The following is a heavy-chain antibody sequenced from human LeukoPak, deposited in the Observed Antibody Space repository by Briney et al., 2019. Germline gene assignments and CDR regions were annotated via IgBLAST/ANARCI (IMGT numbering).Heavy chain of an antibody. V-gene: IGHV4-34*01. CDR3: ARVVVAAKFDY. CDR1: GGSFSGYY. D-gene: IGHD2-15*01. CDR2: INHSGST. J-gene: IGHJ4*02. Sequence: KTSETLSLTCAVYGGSFSGYYWSWIRQPPGKGLEWIGEINHSGSTNYNPSLKSRVTISVDTSKNQFSLKLSSVTAADTAVYYCARVVVAAKFDYWGQGTLVTVPS.